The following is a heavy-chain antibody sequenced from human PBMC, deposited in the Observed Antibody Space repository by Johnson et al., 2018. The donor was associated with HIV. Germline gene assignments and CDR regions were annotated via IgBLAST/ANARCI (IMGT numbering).Heavy chain of an antibody. CDR3: TTDSAPHYYDSSGYHDAFDI. D-gene: IGHD3-22*01. CDR2: IKSKTDGGTT. J-gene: IGHJ3*02. V-gene: IGHV3-15*01. CDR1: QFTFSSYY. Sequence: VQLVESGGGLAKPAWSPRLSCAASQFTFSSYYMNCVRQAPGKGLEWVGRIKSKTDGGTTDYAAPVKGRVTISRDDSKNTQYLQMNSLKTEDTAVYYCTTDSAPHYYDSSGYHDAFDIWGQGTMVTVSS.